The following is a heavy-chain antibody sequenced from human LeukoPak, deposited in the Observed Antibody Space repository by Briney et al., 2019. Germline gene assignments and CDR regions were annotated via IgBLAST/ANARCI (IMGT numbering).Heavy chain of an antibody. CDR1: GGSISSSSYY. V-gene: IGHV4-39*07. Sequence: SETLSLTCTVSGGSISSSSYYWGWIRQPPGKGLEWIGSIYYSGSTYYNPSLKSRVTISVDTSKNQSSLKLSSVTAADTAVYYCVSYGSGSDFDYWGQGTLVTVSS. CDR2: IYYSGST. J-gene: IGHJ4*02. D-gene: IGHD3-10*01. CDR3: VSYGSGSDFDY.